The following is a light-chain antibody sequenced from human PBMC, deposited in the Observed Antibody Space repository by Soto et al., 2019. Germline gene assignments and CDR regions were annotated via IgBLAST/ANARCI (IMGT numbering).Light chain of an antibody. CDR1: SSDVGGYSY. CDR2: EVS. CDR3: CSYAGSSSIV. V-gene: IGLV2-8*01. Sequence: QSALTQPPSASGSPGQSVAISCTGTSSDVGGYSYVSWYQQHPGKAPKLMIYEVSKRPSGVPDRFSGSKSGNTASLTVSGLQAEDEADYYCCSYAGSSSIVFGGGTKLTVL. J-gene: IGLJ2*01.